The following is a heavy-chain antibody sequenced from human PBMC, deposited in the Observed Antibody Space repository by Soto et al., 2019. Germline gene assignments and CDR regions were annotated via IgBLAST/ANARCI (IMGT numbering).Heavy chain of an antibody. J-gene: IGHJ4*02. CDR2: INAGNGNT. Sequence: ASVKVSCKASGYTFTSYAMHWVRQAPGQRLKWMGWINAGNGNTKYSQKFQGRVTITRDTSASTAYMELSSLRSEDTAVYYCARAWVVVTAPDYWGQGTLVTVSS. V-gene: IGHV1-3*01. CDR3: ARAWVVVTAPDY. D-gene: IGHD2-21*02. CDR1: GYTFTSYA.